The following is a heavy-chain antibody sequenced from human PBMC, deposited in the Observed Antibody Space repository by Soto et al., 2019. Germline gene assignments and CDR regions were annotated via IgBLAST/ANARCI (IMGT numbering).Heavy chain of an antibody. J-gene: IGHJ6*02. CDR3: ARDHGMFLSYYYYGMDV. D-gene: IGHD3-10*02. CDR1: GFTFSRVS. CDR2: ISYDGSNT. V-gene: IGHV3-30-3*01. Sequence: QVQLVESGGGVVQPGRSLTLSCAASGFTFSRVSMHWVRQAPGKGLAWVAVISYDGSNTHYAESVKGRFNISRDDSKNTVFLQMNNLRGEDSAVYYCARDHGMFLSYYYYGMDVWGQGTTVSVSS.